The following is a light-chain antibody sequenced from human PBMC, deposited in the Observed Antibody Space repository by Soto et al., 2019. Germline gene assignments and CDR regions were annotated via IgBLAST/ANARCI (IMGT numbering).Light chain of an antibody. Sequence: QSALTQPASVSGSPGQSIAISCTGTSSDVGAYNYVSWYQQHPGKVPTLVIYDVTNRPSGVSDRFSGSKSGNTASLTISGLQDEDEADYCCSSYTSNTTPYVFGAGTKVTVL. J-gene: IGLJ1*01. V-gene: IGLV2-14*01. CDR3: SSYTSNTTPYV. CDR1: SSDVGAYNY. CDR2: DVT.